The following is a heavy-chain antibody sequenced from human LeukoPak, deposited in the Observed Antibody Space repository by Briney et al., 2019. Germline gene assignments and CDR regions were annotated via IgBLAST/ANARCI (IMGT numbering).Heavy chain of an antibody. J-gene: IGHJ3*02. D-gene: IGHD3-10*01. CDR3: AREASTGDAFDI. Sequence: GGSLRLSCTASGFTFSGHWIHWVRQAPGMGLVWVSRINERGTDSMYAESVKGRFTISRDNAKNSLYLQMNSLRAEDTALYHCAREASTGDAFDIWGQGTMVTVSS. V-gene: IGHV3-74*03. CDR1: GFTFSGHW. CDR2: INERGTDS.